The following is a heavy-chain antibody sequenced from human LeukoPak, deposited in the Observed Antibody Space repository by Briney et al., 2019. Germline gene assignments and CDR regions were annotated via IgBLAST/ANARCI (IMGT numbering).Heavy chain of an antibody. D-gene: IGHD6-13*01. V-gene: IGHV4-59*01. CDR1: GGSISSYY. Sequence: SETLSLTCTVSGGSISSYYWSWIRQSPGKGLEWIGYIYYSGSTNYNPSLKSRVTISVDTSKNQFSLKLSSVTAADTAVYYCARVSRGAAAGASHWGQGTLVTVSS. J-gene: IGHJ4*02. CDR3: ARVSRGAAAGASH. CDR2: IYYSGST.